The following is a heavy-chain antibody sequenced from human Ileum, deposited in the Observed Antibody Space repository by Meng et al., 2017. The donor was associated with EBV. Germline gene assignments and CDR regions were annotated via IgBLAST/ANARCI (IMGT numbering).Heavy chain of an antibody. Sequence: SRRLSLTLPVFGGSISRSTCWSWDLQPPGGGLGWIGEIYHSGSTNYNPSLKGRVTISVDKSKNQFSLNLSSVTAADTDVYYCARVGQWLPIDYWGQGTLVTVSS. CDR1: GGSISRSTC. CDR2: IYHSGST. CDR3: ARVGQWLPIDY. J-gene: IGHJ4*02. V-gene: IGHV4-4*02. D-gene: IGHD6-19*01.